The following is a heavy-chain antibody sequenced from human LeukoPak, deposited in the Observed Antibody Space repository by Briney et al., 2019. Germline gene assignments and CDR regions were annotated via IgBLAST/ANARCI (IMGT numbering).Heavy chain of an antibody. CDR2: IYTSGST. Sequence: SETLSLTCTVSGGSISSYYWSWIRQPAGKGLEWIARIYTSGSTNYNPSLKSRVTISGDTSKNQFSLKLSSVTAADTAVYYCARVEEGYGSGRRENYFYCYMDVWGKGTTVTISS. D-gene: IGHD3-10*01. V-gene: IGHV4-4*07. J-gene: IGHJ6*03. CDR1: GGSISSYY. CDR3: ARVEEGYGSGRRENYFYCYMDV.